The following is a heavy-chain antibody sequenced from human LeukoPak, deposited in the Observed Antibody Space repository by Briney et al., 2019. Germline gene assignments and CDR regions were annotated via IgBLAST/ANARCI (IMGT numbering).Heavy chain of an antibody. CDR1: GGSISSYY. D-gene: IGHD1-26*01. J-gene: IGHJ3*02. Sequence: SETLSLTCTVSGGSISSYYWSWIRQPPGKGLEWIGYIYYSGSTNYNPSLKSRVTISVDTSKNQFSLKLSSVTAADTAVYYCARYSGSYYSAFDIWGQGTMVTVSS. V-gene: IGHV4-59*12. CDR2: IYYSGST. CDR3: ARYSGSYYSAFDI.